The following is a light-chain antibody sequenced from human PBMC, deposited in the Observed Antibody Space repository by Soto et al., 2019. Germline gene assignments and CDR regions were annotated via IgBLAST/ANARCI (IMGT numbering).Light chain of an antibody. CDR2: DVT. J-gene: IGLJ1*01. V-gene: IGLV2-11*01. CDR1: SSDVGGYSY. CDR3: CSYTGSYSYV. Sequence: QSALTQPHSVSGSPGQSVTISCTGTSSDVGGYSYVSWYQQHPGKAPQLIIYDVTERPSGVPDRFSGSKSGNTASLTFSGLQAEDEADYYCCSYTGSYSYVFGIGTKVTVL.